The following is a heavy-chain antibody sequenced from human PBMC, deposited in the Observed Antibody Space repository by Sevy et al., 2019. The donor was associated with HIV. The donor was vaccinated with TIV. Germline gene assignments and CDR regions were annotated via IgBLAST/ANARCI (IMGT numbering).Heavy chain of an antibody. CDR3: ARRIAVADHNYYYYYGMDV. V-gene: IGHV5-51*01. J-gene: IGHJ6*02. CDR1: GYSFTSYW. Sequence: GESLKISCKGSGYSFTSYWIGWVRQMPGKGLEWMGIIYPGDSDTRYSPSFQGQVTISADKSISTAYLQWSSLKASDTAMYYCARRIAVADHNYYYYYGMDVWGQGTTVTVSS. CDR2: IYPGDSDT. D-gene: IGHD6-19*01.